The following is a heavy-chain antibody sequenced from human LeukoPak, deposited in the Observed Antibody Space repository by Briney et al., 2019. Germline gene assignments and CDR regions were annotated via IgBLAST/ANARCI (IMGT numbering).Heavy chain of an antibody. CDR3: ARASRITMVRGTYYFDY. CDR1: GYTFTSYD. CDR2: MNPNSGNT. V-gene: IGHV1-8*01. Sequence: GASVKVSCKASGYTFTSYDINWVRQATGQGLEWMGWMNPNSGNTGYAQKFQGRVTMTRNTSISTAYMELSSLRSEDTAVYYCARASRITMVRGTYYFDYWGQGTLVTVSS. D-gene: IGHD3-10*01. J-gene: IGHJ4*02.